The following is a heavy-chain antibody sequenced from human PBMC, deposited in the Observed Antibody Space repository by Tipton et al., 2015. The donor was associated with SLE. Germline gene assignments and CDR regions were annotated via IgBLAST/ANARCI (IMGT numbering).Heavy chain of an antibody. D-gene: IGHD3-22*01. CDR3: AKDKGYYDSSGYLNWFDP. J-gene: IGHJ5*02. CDR2: LRYDGSNK. CDR1: GFTFSSYG. V-gene: IGHV3-30*02. Sequence: SLRLSCAASGFTFSSYGMHWVRQAPGKGLEWVAFLRYDGSNKYYADSVKGRFTISRDNSKNTLYLQMNSLRAEDTAVYYCAKDKGYYDSSGYLNWFDPWGQGTLVTVSS.